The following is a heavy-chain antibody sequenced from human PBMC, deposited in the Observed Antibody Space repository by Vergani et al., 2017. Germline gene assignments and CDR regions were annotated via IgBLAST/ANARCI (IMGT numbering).Heavy chain of an antibody. V-gene: IGHV1-69*06. CDR1: GGTFSSYA. D-gene: IGHD2-2*01. Sequence: QVQLVQSGAEVKKPGSSVKVSCKASGGTFSSYAISWVRQAPGQGLEWMGGIIPIFGTAHYAQKFQGRVTITADKSTSTAYMERSSLRSEDTAVYYCAGEGVRPRPGKAVLAAMPVSDWFDPGGQGTLVTVSS. CDR2: IIPIFGTA. CDR3: AGEGVRPRPGKAVLAAMPVSDWFDP. J-gene: IGHJ5*02.